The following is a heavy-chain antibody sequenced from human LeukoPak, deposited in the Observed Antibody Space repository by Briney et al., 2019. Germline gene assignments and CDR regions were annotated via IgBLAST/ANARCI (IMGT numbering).Heavy chain of an antibody. CDR1: GGSISSYY. Sequence: SETLSLTCTVSGGSISSYYWSWIRQPPGKGLEWIGYIYYSGSTNYNPSLKSRVTISVDTSKNQFSLKLSSVTAADTAVYYCARGPRSSSWYVAFDIWGQGTMVTVSS. J-gene: IGHJ3*02. CDR2: IYYSGST. V-gene: IGHV4-59*01. CDR3: ARGPRSSSWYVAFDI. D-gene: IGHD6-13*01.